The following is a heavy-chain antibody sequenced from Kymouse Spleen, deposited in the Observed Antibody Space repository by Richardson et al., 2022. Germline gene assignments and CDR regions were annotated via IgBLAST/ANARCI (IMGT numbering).Heavy chain of an antibody. J-gene: IGHJ5*02. D-gene: IGHD3-10*01. V-gene: IGHV3-48*02. Sequence: EVQLVESGGGLVQPGGSLRLSCAASGFTFSSYSMNWVRQAPGKGLEWVSYISSSSSTIYYADSVKGRFTISRDNAKNSLYLQMNSLRDEDTAVYYCARITMVRGDNWFDPWGQGTLVTVSS. CDR3: ARITMVRGDNWFDP. CDR1: GFTFSSYS. CDR2: ISSSSSTI.